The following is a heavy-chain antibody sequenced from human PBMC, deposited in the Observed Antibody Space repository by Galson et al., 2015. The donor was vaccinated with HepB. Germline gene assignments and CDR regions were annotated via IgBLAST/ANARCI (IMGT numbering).Heavy chain of an antibody. V-gene: IGHV1-69*13. CDR2: IIPIYGTA. CDR1: GGTFSSYA. Sequence: SVKVSCKASGGTFSSYAISWVRQAPGQGLEWMGGIIPIYGTANHAQKFQGRVTITADESTSTAYMELSSLRFDDTAVYYCARVGGKLGYCSGGSCSNWFDPGGQGTLVTVSS. D-gene: IGHD2-15*01. CDR3: ARVGGKLGYCSGGSCSNWFDP. J-gene: IGHJ5*02.